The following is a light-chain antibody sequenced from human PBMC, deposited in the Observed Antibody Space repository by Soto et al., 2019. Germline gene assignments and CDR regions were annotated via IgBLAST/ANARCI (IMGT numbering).Light chain of an antibody. CDR2: GAS. V-gene: IGKV3-20*01. Sequence: EIALTQSPGTLSLSPGERATLSCRASQSVSSSYLAWYQQKPGQAPRLLIYGASSRATGIPDRFSGSGSGTALTLTISRLEPEDFAVYYCQQYGSYHPLLTVGAGTKVDIX. CDR3: QQYGSYHPLLT. CDR1: QSVSSSY. J-gene: IGKJ4*01.